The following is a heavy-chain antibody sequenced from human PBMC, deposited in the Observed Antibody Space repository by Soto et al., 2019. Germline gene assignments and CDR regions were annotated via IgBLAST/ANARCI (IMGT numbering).Heavy chain of an antibody. CDR3: ARGSVFWGGDCYLYPYFDF. Sequence: ASVKVSCKASGYSFTMYALHWVRQAPGHRLEWMGWFNAGNGNTKYSQRFQGRVTITGDTSASTAYMELGSLRSEDTAVYFCARGSVFWGGDCYLYPYFDFWGQGTLVTVSS. CDR2: FNAGNGNT. CDR1: GYSFTMYA. J-gene: IGHJ4*02. V-gene: IGHV1-3*01. D-gene: IGHD2-21*02.